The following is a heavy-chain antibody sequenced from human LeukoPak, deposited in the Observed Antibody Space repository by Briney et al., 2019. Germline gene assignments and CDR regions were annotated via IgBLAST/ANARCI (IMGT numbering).Heavy chain of an antibody. D-gene: IGHD6-6*01. CDR3: ALTATGQQLVPVDY. V-gene: IGHV3-23*01. Sequence: GGSLRLSCAVSGFTFSSYAMSWVRQAPGKGLEWVSAISGSGGSTYYADSVKGRFTISRDNSKNTLYLQMNSLRAEDTAVYYCALTATGQQLVPVDYWGQGTLVTVSS. CDR1: GFTFSSYA. J-gene: IGHJ4*02. CDR2: ISGSGGST.